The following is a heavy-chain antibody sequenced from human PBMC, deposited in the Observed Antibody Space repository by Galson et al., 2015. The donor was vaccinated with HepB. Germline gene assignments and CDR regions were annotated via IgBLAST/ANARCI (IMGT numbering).Heavy chain of an antibody. CDR2: ISSSGSYI. CDR3: ARDPYYDSSGHIGAFDY. D-gene: IGHD3-22*01. Sequence: SLRLSCAASGFTFRSYSMNWVRQAPGKGLEWVSSISSSGSYIYYADSVKGRFTISRDNAKNSLYLQMNSLRAEDTAVYYCARDPYYDSSGHIGAFDYWGQGTLVTVSS. V-gene: IGHV3-21*01. CDR1: GFTFRSYS. J-gene: IGHJ4*02.